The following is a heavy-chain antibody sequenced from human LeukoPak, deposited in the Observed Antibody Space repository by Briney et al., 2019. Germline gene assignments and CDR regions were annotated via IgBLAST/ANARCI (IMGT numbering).Heavy chain of an antibody. D-gene: IGHD1-26*01. J-gene: IGHJ5*02. V-gene: IGHV3-48*03. CDR3: ARDPSGDSGSFP. CDR2: ICGRGITT. Sequence: PGGSLRLSCEASGFTFSGYEMNWVRQAPGEGLEWISYICGRGITTYYADSVKGRFTISRDSAKNSLYLQMNSLRAEDTAVYYCARDPSGDSGSFPWGQGTLVTVSS. CDR1: GFTFSGYE.